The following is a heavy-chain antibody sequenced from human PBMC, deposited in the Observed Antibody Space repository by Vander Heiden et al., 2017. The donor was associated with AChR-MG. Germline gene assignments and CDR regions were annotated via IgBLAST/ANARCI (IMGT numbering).Heavy chain of an antibody. CDR1: GFTFSNHG. D-gene: IGHD2-21*02. CDR3: AKDFGLLIYSSDYNMDV. CDR2: TSYDRSNK. J-gene: IGHJ6*03. Sequence: QVQLVESGGGVVQPGGSLRLSCAASGFTFSNHGMHWVRRAPGKGLEWVAATSYDRSNKYYADSVKGRFTISGDHSKNPVYLEMSSLRPEDTAVYYCAKDFGLLIYSSDYNMDVWGKGTTVTVSS. V-gene: IGHV3-30*18.